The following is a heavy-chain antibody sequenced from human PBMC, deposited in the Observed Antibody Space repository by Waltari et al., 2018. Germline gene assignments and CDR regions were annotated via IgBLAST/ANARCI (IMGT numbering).Heavy chain of an antibody. D-gene: IGHD3-16*01. CDR1: GGSITTSRHY. V-gene: IGHV4-39*01. CDR2: ISYSGAT. CDR3: ATYVGASVGTAAFDV. Sequence: QLHLQESGPGLVQPSETLSLTCSVSGGSITTSRHYWGWIRQPPGKGLEWTGTISYSGATYYNPSLRSRVTISLDTSKNQFSLKLNSVTAADTAVYYCATYVGASVGTAAFDVWGQGTMVTVSS. J-gene: IGHJ3*01.